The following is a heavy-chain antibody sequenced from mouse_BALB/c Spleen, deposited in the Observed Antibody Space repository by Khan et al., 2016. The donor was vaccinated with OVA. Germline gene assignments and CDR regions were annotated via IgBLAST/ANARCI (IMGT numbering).Heavy chain of an antibody. V-gene: IGHV2-6-5*01. D-gene: IGHD1-2*01. CDR2: IWGGGIT. CDR1: GFSLTDYG. CDR3: AKHLIHYPYYVDY. Sequence: QVQLKQPGPGLVAPSQSLSITCPVSGFSLTDYGVSWIRHPPGKGLEWLGVIWGGGITYYTSVLTSRLSISKDNSKSQVFLKMNRLQTDDTAMYDGAKHLIHYPYYVDYWGQGTTLTVSS. J-gene: IGHJ2*01.